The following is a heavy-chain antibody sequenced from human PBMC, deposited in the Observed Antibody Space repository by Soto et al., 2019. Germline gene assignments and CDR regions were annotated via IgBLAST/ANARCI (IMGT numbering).Heavy chain of an antibody. D-gene: IGHD3-22*01. J-gene: IGHJ4*02. CDR2: IYYSGST. V-gene: IGHV4-39*01. CDR3: ASLFPHYYDSSGYYWV. Sequence: SETLSLTCTVSGGSISSSSYYWGRIRQPPGKGLEWIGSIYYSGSTYYNPSLKSRVTISVDTSKNQFSLKLSSVTAADTAVYYCASLFPHYYDSSGYYWVWGQGTLVTVSS. CDR1: GGSISSSSYY.